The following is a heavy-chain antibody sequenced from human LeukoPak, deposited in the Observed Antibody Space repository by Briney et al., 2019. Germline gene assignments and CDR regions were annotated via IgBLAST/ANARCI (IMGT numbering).Heavy chain of an antibody. J-gene: IGHJ3*02. CDR3: AKGSRRGSLLYAFDI. CDR1: RFTFEDYA. CDR2: ISGDGGST. Sequence: GGSLRLSCAPSRFTFEDYAMHWVRQAPGKGLEWISLISGDGGSTYYADSVKGRFTISRDNSKNSLYLQMNSLRTEDTALYYCAKGSRRGSLLYAFDIWGQGTMVTVSS. V-gene: IGHV3-43*02. D-gene: IGHD5-12*01.